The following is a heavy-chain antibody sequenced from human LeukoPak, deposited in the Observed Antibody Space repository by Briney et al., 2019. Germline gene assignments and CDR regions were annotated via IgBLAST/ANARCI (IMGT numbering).Heavy chain of an antibody. CDR3: ARDAIYYDILTGYYLPTTYYFDY. CDR2: ISWNSGSI. D-gene: IGHD3-9*01. CDR1: GFTFDDYA. V-gene: IGHV3-9*01. Sequence: PGRSLRLSCAASGFTFDDYAMHWVRQAPGKGLEWVSGISWNSGSIGYADSVKGRFTISRDNAKNSLYLQMNSLRAEDTAVYYCARDAIYYDILTGYYLPTTYYFDYWGQGTLVTVSS. J-gene: IGHJ4*02.